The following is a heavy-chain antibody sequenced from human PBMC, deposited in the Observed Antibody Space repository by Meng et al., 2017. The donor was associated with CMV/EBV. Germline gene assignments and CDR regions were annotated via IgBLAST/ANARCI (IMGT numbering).Heavy chain of an antibody. CDR3: AKVRPPYYYYGMDV. J-gene: IGHJ6*02. Sequence: GGSLRLSCAASGFTFSSYGMHWVRQAPGKGLEWVAFIRYDGSNKYYADSVKGRFTISRDNSKNTLYQQMNSLRAEDTAVYYCAKVRPPYYYYGMDVWGQGTTVTVSS. V-gene: IGHV3-30*02. CDR1: GFTFSSYG. CDR2: IRYDGSNK.